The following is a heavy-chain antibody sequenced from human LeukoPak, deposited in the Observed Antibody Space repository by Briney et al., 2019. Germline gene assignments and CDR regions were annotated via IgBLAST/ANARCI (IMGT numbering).Heavy chain of an antibody. D-gene: IGHD3-22*01. V-gene: IGHV4-39*01. CDR1: GGSISSGTDY. CDR3: ARDSSGSLGGFDY. CDR2: IYYSGST. J-gene: IGHJ4*02. Sequence: SETLSLTCTVSGGSISSGTDYWGWIRQPPGKGLGWIGNIYYSGSTYYNPSLNSRVTISVDTSKTQCSLKLSPGTAADTAVYYCARDSSGSLGGFDYWGQGTLVTVSS.